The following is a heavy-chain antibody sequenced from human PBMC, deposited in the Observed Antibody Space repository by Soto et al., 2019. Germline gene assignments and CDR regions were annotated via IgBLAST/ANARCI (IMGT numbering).Heavy chain of an antibody. J-gene: IGHJ4*02. Sequence: VVSLRLSCAASGFTFSSYAMSWVRQGPGEGLEWVAASSGSGGATYYADSVKGRFTISRDNSKNTLYLQMNSLRAEDTAIYYCATDPATDSFGDWGQGALVTVYS. CDR1: GFTFSSYA. CDR2: SSGSGGAT. D-gene: IGHD1-26*01. V-gene: IGHV3-23*01. CDR3: ATDPATDSFGD.